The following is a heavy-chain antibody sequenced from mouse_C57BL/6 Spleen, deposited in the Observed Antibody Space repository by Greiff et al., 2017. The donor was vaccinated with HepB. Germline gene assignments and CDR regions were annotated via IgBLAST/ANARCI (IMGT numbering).Heavy chain of an antibody. Sequence: QVQLKESGAELVKPGASVKMSCKASGYTFTSYWITWVKQRPGQGLEWIGDIYPGSGSTNYNEKFKSKATLTVDTSSSTAYMQLSSLTSEDSAVYYCARSYGSFDYWGQGTTLTVSS. CDR3: ARSYGSFDY. CDR1: GYTFTSYW. V-gene: IGHV1-55*01. D-gene: IGHD1-1*01. CDR2: IYPGSGST. J-gene: IGHJ2*01.